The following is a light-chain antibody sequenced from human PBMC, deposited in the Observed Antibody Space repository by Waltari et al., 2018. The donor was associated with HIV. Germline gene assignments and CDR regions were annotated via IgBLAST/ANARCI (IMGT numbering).Light chain of an antibody. CDR1: RGDVGGYDY. CDR2: GIT. CDR3: CSYTGTYTSVV. V-gene: IGLV2-11*01. Sequence: QSALTQPRSVSGSPGQSVTISCTGTRGDVGGYDYVSWYQQHPGKAPKLMIYGITKRPSGVPDRFSGSKSGNTASLTISGLQVEDEADYYGCSYTGTYTSVVFGAGTKLTVL. J-gene: IGLJ2*01.